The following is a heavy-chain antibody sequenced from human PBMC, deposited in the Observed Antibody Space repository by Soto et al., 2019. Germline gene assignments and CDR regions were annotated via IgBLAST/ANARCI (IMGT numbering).Heavy chain of an antibody. CDR3: ARGVSNSGAYYTGPAAYDL. Sequence: QVQLVQSGAVVKKPGSSVEVSCKASGGTFNGYGISWVRQAPGQGLEWMGGTVPVFDTSKYAPRFQGRVTITADKCTSTAYMERSSVRSEDTARYFCARGVSNSGAYYTGPAAYDLWGQGTLVIVSS. D-gene: IGHD3-10*01. V-gene: IGHV1-69*06. CDR1: GGTFNGYG. CDR2: TVPVFDTS. J-gene: IGHJ3*01.